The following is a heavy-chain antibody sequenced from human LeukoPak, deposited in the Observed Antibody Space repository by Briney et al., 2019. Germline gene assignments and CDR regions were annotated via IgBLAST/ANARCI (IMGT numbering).Heavy chain of an antibody. Sequence: GGSLRLSCAASGFTFSSYGMHWVRQAPGKGLEWVAVISYDGSNKYYADSVKGRFTISRDNSKNTLYLQMNSLRAEDTAVYYCAKGSDYSEKFDYWGQGTLVTVSS. CDR3: AKGSDYSEKFDY. V-gene: IGHV3-30*18. CDR2: ISYDGSNK. CDR1: GFTFSSYG. D-gene: IGHD4-11*01. J-gene: IGHJ4*02.